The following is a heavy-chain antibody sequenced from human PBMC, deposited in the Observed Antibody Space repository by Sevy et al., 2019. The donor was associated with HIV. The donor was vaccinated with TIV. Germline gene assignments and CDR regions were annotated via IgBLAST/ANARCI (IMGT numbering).Heavy chain of an antibody. Sequence: GGSLRLSCAASGFTFSNYAMNWVRQAPGNGLEWVSGISGSGRSGTKTNYADSVKGRFIISRDDSKNSLFLQLNSLRAEETAIYYCARKYDSSGYFDYSGQGTLVTVSS. CDR2: ISGSGRSGTKT. D-gene: IGHD3-22*01. J-gene: IGHJ4*02. V-gene: IGHV3-23*01. CDR1: GFTFSNYA. CDR3: ARKYDSSGYFDY.